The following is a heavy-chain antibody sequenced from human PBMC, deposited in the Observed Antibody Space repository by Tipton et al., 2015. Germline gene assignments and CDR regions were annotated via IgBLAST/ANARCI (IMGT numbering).Heavy chain of an antibody. V-gene: IGHV4-38-2*01. CDR1: AYSISTDYY. Sequence: LRLSCAVSAYSISTDYYWVWIRQPPGKGLEWIGTISHSGSTYYTPSLKSRVTMSRDTSKNQFSLKLTSVTAADTAVYYCARSENYYGSGSPLDYWGQGTLVTVSS. D-gene: IGHD3-10*01. CDR3: ARSENYYGSGSPLDY. CDR2: ISHSGST. J-gene: IGHJ4*02.